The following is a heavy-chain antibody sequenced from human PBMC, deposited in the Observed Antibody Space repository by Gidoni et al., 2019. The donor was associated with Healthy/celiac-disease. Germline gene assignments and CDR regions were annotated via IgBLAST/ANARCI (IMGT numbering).Heavy chain of an antibody. J-gene: IGHJ4*02. CDR1: GYTFTSYD. D-gene: IGHD3-16*02. CDR3: ARGLKYYDYVWGSYHQYYFDY. Sequence: QVQLVQSGAEVKKPGASVKVSCKASGYTFTSYDITWVRQATGQGLEWMGWMNPNSGNTGYAQKFQGRVTMTRNTSISTAYMELSSLRSEDTAVYYCARGLKYYDYVWGSYHQYYFDYWGQGTLVTVSS. V-gene: IGHV1-8*01. CDR2: MNPNSGNT.